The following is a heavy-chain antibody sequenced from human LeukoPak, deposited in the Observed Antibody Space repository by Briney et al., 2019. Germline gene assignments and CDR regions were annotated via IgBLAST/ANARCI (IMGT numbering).Heavy chain of an antibody. CDR3: AKDIEHHYGSGKLSPQDC. CDR1: GFTFSSYG. CDR2: ISYDGSNK. V-gene: IGHV3-30*18. Sequence: GRSLRLSCAASGFTFSSYGMHWVRQAQGPGMEWEAVISYDGSNKYYADSVTGRFTISRDNSKNTLFLQMNSLRAEDTAVYYCAKDIEHHYGSGKLSPQDCWGQGTLVTVSS. D-gene: IGHD3-10*01. J-gene: IGHJ4*02.